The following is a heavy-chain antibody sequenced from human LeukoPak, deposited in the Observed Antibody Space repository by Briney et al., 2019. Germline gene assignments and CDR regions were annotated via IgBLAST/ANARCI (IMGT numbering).Heavy chain of an antibody. Sequence: GGSLRLSCAASGFTFSSYSMSWVRQAPGKGLEWVGFIRSKAYGGTTEYAASVKGRFTISRDDSKSIAYLQMNSLKTEDTAVYYCTRGGRFLEWLYGWFDPWGQGTLVTVSS. CDR2: IRSKAYGGTT. D-gene: IGHD3-3*01. J-gene: IGHJ5*02. V-gene: IGHV3-49*04. CDR3: TRGGRFLEWLYGWFDP. CDR1: GFTFSSYS.